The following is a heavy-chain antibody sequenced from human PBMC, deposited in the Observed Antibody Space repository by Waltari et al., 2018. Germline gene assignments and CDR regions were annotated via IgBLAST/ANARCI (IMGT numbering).Heavy chain of an antibody. D-gene: IGHD3-10*01. V-gene: IGHV5-51*01. CDR3: ARHYYGSGSYYNLDY. CDR1: GYSFTSYW. J-gene: IGHJ4*02. CDR2: IYPGDSDT. Sequence: EVQLVQSGAEVKKPGESLKISCKGSGYSFTSYWIGWVRQMPGKGLEWMGIIYPGDSDTRYSPSFQGQVTISADKSISTAYRQWSSLKASDTAMYYCARHYYGSGSYYNLDYWGQGTLVTVSS.